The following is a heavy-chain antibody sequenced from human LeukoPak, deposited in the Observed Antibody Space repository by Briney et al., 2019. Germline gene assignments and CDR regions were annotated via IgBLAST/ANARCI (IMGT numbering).Heavy chain of an antibody. J-gene: IGHJ3*02. CDR3: ARDPNYYDSSGYYYAGNDAFDI. CDR1: GLTFSSYE. V-gene: IGHV3-48*03. Sequence: PGGSLRLSCAASGLTFSSYEMNWVRQAPGKRLEWVSYISSGGTIYYADSVKGRFTISRDNAKNTLYLQMNSLRAEDTAVYYCARDPNYYDSSGYYYAGNDAFDIWGQGTMVTVSS. CDR2: ISSGGTI. D-gene: IGHD3-22*01.